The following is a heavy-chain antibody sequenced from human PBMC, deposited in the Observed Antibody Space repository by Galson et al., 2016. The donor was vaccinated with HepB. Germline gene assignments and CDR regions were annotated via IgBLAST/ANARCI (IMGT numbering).Heavy chain of an antibody. J-gene: IGHJ6*02. D-gene: IGHD2/OR15-2a*01. CDR2: IGPAGDT. CDR1: GFSFSTYD. CDR3: ARSVIPTGKDV. V-gene: IGHV3-13*04. Sequence: SLRLSCAASGFSFSTYDMHWVRQATGEGLEWVSGIGPAGDTYYPGSVKGRFTISRENAKNSLYLQMNSLRAGDTAVYYCARSVIPTGKDVWGQGTTVTVSS.